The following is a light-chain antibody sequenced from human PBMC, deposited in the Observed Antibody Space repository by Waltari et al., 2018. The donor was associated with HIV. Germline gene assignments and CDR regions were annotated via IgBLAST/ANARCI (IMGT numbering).Light chain of an antibody. CDR3: AAWDDSLSGWV. CDR1: SSNIGSNY. CDR2: RNN. J-gene: IGLJ3*02. V-gene: IGLV1-47*01. Sequence: QSVLTQPPSASGTPGQRVTISCSGSSSNIGSNYIYWYQQLPGTAPKLLIYRNNQRPSGVPDRFSGSKLGTSASLAISGLRSEDEADYSCAAWDDSLSGWVFGGGTKLTVL.